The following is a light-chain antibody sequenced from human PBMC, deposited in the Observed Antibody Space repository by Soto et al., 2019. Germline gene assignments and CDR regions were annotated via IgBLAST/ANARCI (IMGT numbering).Light chain of an antibody. V-gene: IGKV3-11*01. J-gene: IGKJ4*01. Sequence: EIVLTQSPSTLSASAGERATLSCRASQGVGSDLAWYHQRPGQSPELLIYDASNLASGVPARFRGSGSGTDFTLTISSLEPEDFAVYYCQQCRNWPLTFGGGTKVEIK. CDR1: QGVGSD. CDR2: DAS. CDR3: QQCRNWPLT.